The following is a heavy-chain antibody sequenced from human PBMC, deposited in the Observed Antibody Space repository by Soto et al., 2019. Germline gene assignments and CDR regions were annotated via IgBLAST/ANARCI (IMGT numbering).Heavy chain of an antibody. CDR2: ISGSGGST. V-gene: IGHV3-23*01. J-gene: IGHJ4*02. D-gene: IGHD2-15*01. CDR1: GFTFSSYA. Sequence: GGSLRLSCAASGFTFSSYAMSWVRQAPGKGLEWVSAISGSGGSTYYADSVKGRFTVSRDNSKNTLYLQMNSLRAEDTAVYYCAKDPPIVVVVDIDYWGQGTLVTISS. CDR3: AKDPPIVVVVDIDY.